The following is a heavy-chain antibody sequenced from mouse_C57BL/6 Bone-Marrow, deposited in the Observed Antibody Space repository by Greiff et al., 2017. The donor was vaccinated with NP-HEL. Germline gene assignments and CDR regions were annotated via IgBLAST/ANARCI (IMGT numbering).Heavy chain of an antibody. CDR1: GFTFSSYG. J-gene: IGHJ3*01. D-gene: IGHD2-1*01. CDR3: ARGPNYS. V-gene: IGHV5-6*02. CDR2: ISSGGSYT. Sequence: DVMLVESGGDLVKPGGTLKLSCAASGFTFSSYGMSWVRQTPDKRLEWVATISSGGSYTYYPDSVKGRFTISRDNAKNTLYLQMSSLKSEDTAMYYCARGPNYSWGQGTLVTVSA.